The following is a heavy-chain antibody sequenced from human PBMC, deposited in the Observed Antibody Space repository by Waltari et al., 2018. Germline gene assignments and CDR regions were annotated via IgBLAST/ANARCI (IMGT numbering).Heavy chain of an antibody. CDR1: EFTVSSNY. D-gene: IGHD6-19*01. Sequence: EVQLVESGGGLIQPGGSLRLSCAPSEFTVSSNYMSWVRQAPGKGLEGVSVIYSGGSTNYADSVKGRFSISRDNAKNTLYLQMNSLRAEDTAVYYCARGGSSGWHNFDYWGQGTLVTVSS. J-gene: IGHJ4*02. CDR2: IYSGGST. V-gene: IGHV3-53*01. CDR3: ARGGSSGWHNFDY.